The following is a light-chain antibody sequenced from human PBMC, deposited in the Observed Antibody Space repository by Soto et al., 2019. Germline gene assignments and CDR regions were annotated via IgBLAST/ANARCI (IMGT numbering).Light chain of an antibody. CDR1: QAISKS. Sequence: DIPMTQSPSSLSASVGDRVTITCQASQAISKSLTWYQQKPGKAPKLLIYDASTLETGVPSRFSGGGSGTHFSLIISGLQPEDFTTYICQQSVTLPYTFGQGTKVEIK. CDR2: DAS. J-gene: IGKJ2*01. CDR3: QQSVTLPYT. V-gene: IGKV1-33*01.